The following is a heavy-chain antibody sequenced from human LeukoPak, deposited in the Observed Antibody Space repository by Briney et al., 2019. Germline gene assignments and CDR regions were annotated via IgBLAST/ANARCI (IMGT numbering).Heavy chain of an antibody. V-gene: IGHV3-33*08. Sequence: GGSLRLSCAASGFTFSSYWMSWVRQAPGKGLEWVAVIWYDGSNKYYADSVKGRFTISRDNSKNTLYLQMNSLRAEDTAVYYCASSTANTAMVTLDYWGQGTLVTVSS. CDR3: ASSTANTAMVTLDY. CDR1: GFTFSSYW. D-gene: IGHD5-18*01. J-gene: IGHJ4*02. CDR2: IWYDGSNK.